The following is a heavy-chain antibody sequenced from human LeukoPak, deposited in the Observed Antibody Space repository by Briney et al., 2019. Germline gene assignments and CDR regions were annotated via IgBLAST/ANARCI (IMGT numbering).Heavy chain of an antibody. CDR2: ISSSSSYI. CDR1: GFTFSSYS. D-gene: IGHD2-2*01. CDR3: ARGDIVVVPAAMVSSQNYYYYYMDV. V-gene: IGHV3-21*01. J-gene: IGHJ6*03. Sequence: PGGSLRPSCAASGFTFSSYSMNWVRQAPGKGLEWVSSISSSSSYIYYADSVKGRFTISRDNAKNSLYLQMNSLRAEDTAVYYCARGDIVVVPAAMVSSQNYYYYYMDVWGKGTTVTVSS.